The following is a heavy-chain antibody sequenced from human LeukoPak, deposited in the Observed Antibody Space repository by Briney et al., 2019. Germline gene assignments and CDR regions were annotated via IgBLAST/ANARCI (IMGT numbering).Heavy chain of an antibody. Sequence: SETLSLTCTVSGGSISSYYWSWIRQPAGKGLEWIGRIYTSGGTNYNPSLKSRVTMSVDTSKNQFSLKLSSVTAADTAVYYCARSSRRGVLTDPDYWGQGTLVTVSS. D-gene: IGHD2-8*01. J-gene: IGHJ4*02. CDR1: GGSISSYY. V-gene: IGHV4-4*07. CDR3: ARSSRRGVLTDPDY. CDR2: IYTSGGT.